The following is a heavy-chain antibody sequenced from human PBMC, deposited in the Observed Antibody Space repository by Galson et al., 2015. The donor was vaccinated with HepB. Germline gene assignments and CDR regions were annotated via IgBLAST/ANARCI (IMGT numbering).Heavy chain of an antibody. CDR1: GFTFSSYG. CDR2: ISYDGSNK. V-gene: IGHV3-30*18. Sequence: SLRLSCAASGFTFSSYGMHWVRQAPGKGLEWVAVISYDGSNKYYADSVKGRFTISRDNSKNTLYLQMNSLRAEDTAVYYCAKDRGYDFWSGYYTSWFDPWGQGTLVTVSS. CDR3: AKDRGYDFWSGYYTSWFDP. D-gene: IGHD3-3*01. J-gene: IGHJ5*02.